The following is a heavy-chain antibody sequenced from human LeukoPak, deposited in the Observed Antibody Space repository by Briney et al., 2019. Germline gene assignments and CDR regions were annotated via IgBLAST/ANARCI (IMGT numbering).Heavy chain of an antibody. V-gene: IGHV4-34*01. J-gene: IGHJ4*02. D-gene: IGHD6-13*01. Sequence: SETLSLTCAVYGGSFSGYYWSWIRQPPGKGLEWIGEINHSGSTNYNPSLKSRVTIPVDTSKNQFSLKLSSVTAADTAVYYCARNHGGEGQQLVLFDYWGQGTLVTVSS. CDR2: INHSGST. CDR3: ARNHGGEGQQLVLFDY. CDR1: GGSFSGYY.